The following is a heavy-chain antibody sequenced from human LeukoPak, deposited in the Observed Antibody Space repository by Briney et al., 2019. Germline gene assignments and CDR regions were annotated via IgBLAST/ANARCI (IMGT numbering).Heavy chain of an antibody. Sequence: PGGSLRLSCATSGFTFTNYAMNWVPQAPGNGPEWVSAGTGPGDTTYYAESVKGGFFMSREDSKTPVYLQMNSLRAEDTAIYYCAKGAEIDLWGQGTLVTVSS. J-gene: IGHJ5*02. CDR3: AKGAEIDL. V-gene: IGHV3-23*01. D-gene: IGHD3-16*01. CDR1: GFTFTNYA. CDR2: GTGPGDTT.